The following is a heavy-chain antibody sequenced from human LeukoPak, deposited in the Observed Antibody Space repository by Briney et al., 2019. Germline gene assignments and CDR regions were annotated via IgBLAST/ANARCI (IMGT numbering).Heavy chain of an antibody. CDR2: ISTYNGNT. CDR3: ARFGSSSWYPYFDY. CDR1: GYTFSSYG. D-gene: IGHD6-13*01. J-gene: IGHJ4*02. V-gene: IGHV1-18*01. Sequence: ASVKVSCKASGYTFSSYGISWVRQAPGQGLEWMGCISTYNGNTNYVQKLQGRVTMTTDTSTSTAYMELRSLRSDDTAMYYCARFGSSSWYPYFDYWGQGTLVTVSS.